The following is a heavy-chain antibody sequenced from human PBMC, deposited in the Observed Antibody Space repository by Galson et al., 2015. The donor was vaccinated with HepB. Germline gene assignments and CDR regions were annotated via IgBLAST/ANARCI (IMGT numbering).Heavy chain of an antibody. D-gene: IGHD1-26*01. CDR2: IYSGGST. CDR1: GFTVSSNY. CDR3: GRVTSGTLL. J-gene: IGHJ3*01. V-gene: IGHV3-66*02. Sequence: SLRLSCAASGFTVSSNYMSWVRQAPGKGLEWVSVIYSGGSTYYADSVKGRFTISRANSKNTLYLQMNSLRAEDTPVYYCGRVTSGTLLWGQGTMPTASS.